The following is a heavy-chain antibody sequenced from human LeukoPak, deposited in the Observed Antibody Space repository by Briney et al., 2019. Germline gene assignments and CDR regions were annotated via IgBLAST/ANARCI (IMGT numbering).Heavy chain of an antibody. CDR1: GGSFSGYY. J-gene: IGHJ6*03. Sequence: SETLSLTCAVYGGSFSGYYWSWIRQPPGKGLEWIGEINHSGSTNYNPSLKSRVTISVDTSKNQFSLKLSSVTAADTAVYYCARWRYDFWSGYYTSYYYYYMDVWGKGTTVTVSS. CDR2: INHSGST. CDR3: ARWRYDFWSGYYTSYYYYYMDV. D-gene: IGHD3-3*01. V-gene: IGHV4-34*01.